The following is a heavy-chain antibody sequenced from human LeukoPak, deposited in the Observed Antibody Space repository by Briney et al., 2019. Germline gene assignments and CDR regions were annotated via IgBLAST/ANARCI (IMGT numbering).Heavy chain of an antibody. CDR1: GYSLTSYW. D-gene: IGHD6-19*01. J-gene: IGHJ3*02. CDR3: VRPQSVAGTIGAFDI. V-gene: IGHV5-51*01. CDR2: IYPGDSDT. Sequence: GESLKISCKGSGYSLTSYWIGWVRQMPGKGLEWMGIIYPGDSDTRYNPSFQGEVTISADKSISTAYLQWSSLKASDTAMYYCVRPQSVAGTIGAFDIWGQGTMVTVSS.